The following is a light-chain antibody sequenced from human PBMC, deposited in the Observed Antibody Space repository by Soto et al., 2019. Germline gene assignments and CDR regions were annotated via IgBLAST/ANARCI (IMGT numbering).Light chain of an antibody. CDR1: QSVSSY. CDR3: QQRSNWT. CDR2: DAS. V-gene: IGKV3-11*01. J-gene: IGKJ1*01. Sequence: EIVLTQSPATLSLSPGERATLSCRASQSVSSYLAWYQQKPGQAPRLLIYDASNRATGIPARFSGSGSGTDSNLTIISLEPEDFAVYYCQQRSNWTFGQGTKVEIK.